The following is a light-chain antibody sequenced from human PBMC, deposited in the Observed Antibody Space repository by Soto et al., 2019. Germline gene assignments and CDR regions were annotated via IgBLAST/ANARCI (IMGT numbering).Light chain of an antibody. CDR1: SSNIGAGYD. Sequence: QSVLTQPPSVSGAPGQRVTISCTGSSSNIGAGYDVHWYQQLPGTAPKLLIYGNSNGPSGVPDRFSGSKSGTSASLSITGLQAEDEADYYCQSYDSSLSGDVVFGGGTQLTVL. V-gene: IGLV1-40*01. J-gene: IGLJ2*01. CDR3: QSYDSSLSGDVV. CDR2: GNS.